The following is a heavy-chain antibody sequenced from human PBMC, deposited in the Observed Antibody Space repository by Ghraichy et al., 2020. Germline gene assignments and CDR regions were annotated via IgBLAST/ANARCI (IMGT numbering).Heavy chain of an antibody. V-gene: IGHV1-8*01. CDR3: ARDIAVAGDYYGMDV. D-gene: IGHD6-19*01. CDR1: GYTFTSYD. CDR2: MNPNSGNT. J-gene: IGHJ6*02. Sequence: SVKVSCKASGYTFTSYDINWVRQATGQGLEWMGWMNPNSGNTGYAQKFQGRVTMTRNTSISTAYMELSSLRSEDTAVYYCARDIAVAGDYYGMDVWGQGTTVTVSS.